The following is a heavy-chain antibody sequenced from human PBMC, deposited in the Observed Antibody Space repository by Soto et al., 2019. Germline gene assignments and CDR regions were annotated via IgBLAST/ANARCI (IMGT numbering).Heavy chain of an antibody. J-gene: IGHJ4*02. Sequence: GGSLRLSCAASGFTFSSYGMHWVRQAPGKGLEWVAVIWYDGSNKYYADSVKGRFTISRDNSKNTLYLQMNSLRAEDTAVYYCARDLLVFGVVISDNFDYWGQGTLVTVSS. CDR1: GFTFSSYG. V-gene: IGHV3-33*01. CDR2: IWYDGSNK. D-gene: IGHD3-3*01. CDR3: ARDLLVFGVVISDNFDY.